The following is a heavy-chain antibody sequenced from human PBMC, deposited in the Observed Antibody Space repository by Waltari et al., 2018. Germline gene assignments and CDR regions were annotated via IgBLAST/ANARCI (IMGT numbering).Heavy chain of an antibody. Sequence: EVQLVESGGGLVKPGGSLRLSCAASGFTFSSYSMNWVRQAPGKGLEWVSSISSSSSYIYYADSVKGRFTISRDNAKNSLYLQMNSLRAEDTAVYYCAREGIAGQGFDPWGQGTLVTVSS. CDR3: AREGIAGQGFDP. V-gene: IGHV3-21*01. D-gene: IGHD6-13*01. J-gene: IGHJ5*02. CDR2: ISSSSSYI. CDR1: GFTFSSYS.